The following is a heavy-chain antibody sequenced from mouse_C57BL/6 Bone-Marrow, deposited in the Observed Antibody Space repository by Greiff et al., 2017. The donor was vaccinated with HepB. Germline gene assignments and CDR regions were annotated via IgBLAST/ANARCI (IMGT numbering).Heavy chain of an antibody. Sequence: QVQLQQSGAELVKPGASVKLSCKASGYTFTSYWMHWVKQRPGQGLEWIGMIDPENGSTNYNKKFKSKATLTVDKSSSTAYMQLSSLTSEDSAVYYCENENGNYYWGQGTTLTVSS. CDR3: ENENGNYY. CDR1: GYTFTSYW. J-gene: IGHJ2*01. V-gene: IGHV1-64*01. D-gene: IGHD2-1*01. CDR2: IDPENGST.